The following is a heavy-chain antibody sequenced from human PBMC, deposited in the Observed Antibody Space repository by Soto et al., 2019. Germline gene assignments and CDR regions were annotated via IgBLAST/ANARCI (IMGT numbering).Heavy chain of an antibody. CDR3: AKEGDYGDYDGENWFDS. CDR1: GFTFFAYW. CDR2: INSDGSHT. D-gene: IGHD4-17*01. Sequence: EVQLVESGGGLVQPGGSLRLSCAASGFTFFAYWIHWVRQVPGKGLLWVSRINSDGSHTSYADSVRGRFTISRDNSKKTVYLLMNSLTAEDTAVYYCAKEGDYGDYDGENWFDSCGQGSLVTVSS. J-gene: IGHJ5*01. V-gene: IGHV3-74*01.